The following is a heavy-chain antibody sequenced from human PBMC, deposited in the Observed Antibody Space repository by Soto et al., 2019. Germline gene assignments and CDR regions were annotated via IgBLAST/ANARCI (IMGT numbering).Heavy chain of an antibody. J-gene: IGHJ6*02. D-gene: IGHD6-13*01. CDR2: ISGYNGNT. CDR3: AREAAAERNYYGLDG. Sequence: QVKLVQSGPEVRKPGASVKVSCKASGYIFSRYGISWVRQAPGQGLEWMAWISGYNGNTKFGERVQGRVNVTTDTSTSTAYMELRSLRSDDTAVYYCAREAAAERNYYGLDGWGQGTTVIVSS. V-gene: IGHV1-18*04. CDR1: GYIFSRYG.